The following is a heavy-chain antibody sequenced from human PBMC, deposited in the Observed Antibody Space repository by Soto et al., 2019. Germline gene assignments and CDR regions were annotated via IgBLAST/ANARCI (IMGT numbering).Heavy chain of an antibody. CDR1: GFTFEDHG. CDR3: ARDGGVAVAVDASDI. Sequence: EVQLVESGGGVVRPGGSLRLSCAASGFTFEDHGMTWVRQVPGKGLEWVAEINCSGSSTSYADSVKGRFTISRDNAKNSLYLQMNSLRAEDTALYFCARDGGVAVAVDASDIWGQGTMVTVSS. D-gene: IGHD6-19*01. CDR2: INCSGSST. V-gene: IGHV3-20*04. J-gene: IGHJ3*02.